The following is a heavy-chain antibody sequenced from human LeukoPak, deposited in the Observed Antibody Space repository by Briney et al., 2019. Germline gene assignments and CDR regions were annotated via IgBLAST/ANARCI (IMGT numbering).Heavy chain of an antibody. CDR1: GFNFSTYW. Sequence: GGSLRLSCAASGFNFSTYWMTWVRQAPGKGLEWVANIKKDGSEKYYADSVQGRFTISRDNAKNPLYLQMNSLRAEDTALYYCARRYSGYEWAFDIWGQGTMVTVSS. V-gene: IGHV3-7*01. J-gene: IGHJ3*02. CDR3: ARRYSGYEWAFDI. CDR2: IKKDGSEK. D-gene: IGHD5-12*01.